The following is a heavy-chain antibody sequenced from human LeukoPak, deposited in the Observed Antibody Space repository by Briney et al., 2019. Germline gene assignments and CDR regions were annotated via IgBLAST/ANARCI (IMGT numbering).Heavy chain of an antibody. CDR1: GYTFTGYY. Sequence: GASVKVSCKASGYTFTGYYMHWVRQAPGQGLEWMRWINPNSGGTNYAQKFQGRVTMTRDTSISTAYMELSRLRSDDTAVYYCARVDRGYCSGGSCQDYWGQGTLVTVSS. J-gene: IGHJ4*02. CDR3: ARVDRGYCSGGSCQDY. D-gene: IGHD2-15*01. V-gene: IGHV1-2*02. CDR2: INPNSGGT.